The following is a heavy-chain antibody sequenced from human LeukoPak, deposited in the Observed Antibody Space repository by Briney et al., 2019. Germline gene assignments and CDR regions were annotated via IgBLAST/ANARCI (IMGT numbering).Heavy chain of an antibody. J-gene: IGHJ4*02. V-gene: IGHV1-2*02. CDR2: INPNTGGT. Sequence: ASVKVSCKASGHTFIGHYMHWVRQAPGQGLEWMGWINPNTGGTNYAQSFQGRVTMTRDTSISTAYMELSRLIFDDTAVYYCARDYSGSYTDWGQGTLVTVSS. D-gene: IGHD1-26*01. CDR1: GHTFIGHY. CDR3: ARDYSGSYTD.